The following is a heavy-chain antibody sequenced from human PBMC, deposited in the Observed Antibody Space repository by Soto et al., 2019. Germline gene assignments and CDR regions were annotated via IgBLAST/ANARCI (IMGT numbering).Heavy chain of an antibody. J-gene: IGHJ4*02. V-gene: IGHV1-2*04. CDR3: ARDREYSSGWYSY. D-gene: IGHD6-19*01. CDR2: INPNSGGT. CDR1: GYTFTGYY. Sequence: ASVKVSCKASGYTFTGYYMHWVRQAPGQGLEWMGWINPNSGGTNYAQKFQGWVTMTRDTSISTAYMELSRLRSDDTAVYYCARDREYSSGWYSYWGQGTLVTVSS.